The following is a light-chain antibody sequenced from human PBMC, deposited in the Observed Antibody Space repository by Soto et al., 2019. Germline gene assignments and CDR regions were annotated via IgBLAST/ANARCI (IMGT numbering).Light chain of an antibody. CDR2: NSN. CDR3: AAWDDSLSGVV. V-gene: IGLV1-47*02. Sequence: QLVLTQPPSASATPGQSVTISCSGSSSNIGSNYVYWYQQLPGTAPKLLIYNSNQRPSGVPDRFSGSRSGTSASLAISGLRSEDESDYYCAAWDDSLSGVVFGGGTKLTVL. J-gene: IGLJ2*01. CDR1: SSNIGSNY.